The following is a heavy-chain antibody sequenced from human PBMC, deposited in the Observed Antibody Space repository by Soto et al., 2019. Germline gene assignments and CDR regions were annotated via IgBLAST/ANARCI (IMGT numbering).Heavy chain of an antibody. Sequence: EVQLVESGGGLVQPGGSLRLSCAASGFTSGDHYMDWVRQAPGKGLEWVGRSKNKADSYTTEYAASVKGRFSISRDGSKNSLFLQMNSLKTEDTAVYYCTVWGSGNDSGAAWGQGILVTVSS. D-gene: IGHD3-10*01. CDR3: TVWGSGNDSGAA. J-gene: IGHJ4*02. CDR2: SKNKADSYTT. V-gene: IGHV3-72*01. CDR1: GFTSGDHY.